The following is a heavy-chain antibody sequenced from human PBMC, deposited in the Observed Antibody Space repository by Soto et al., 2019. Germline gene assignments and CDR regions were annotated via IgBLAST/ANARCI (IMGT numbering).Heavy chain of an antibody. D-gene: IGHD3-9*01. CDR1: GFTFSSYA. CDR2: ISGSGGST. V-gene: IGHV3-23*01. CDR3: AKKDILTGYYQESYFDY. J-gene: IGHJ4*02. Sequence: GSLRLSCAASGFTFSSYAMSWVRQAPGKGLEWVSAISGSGGSTYYADSVKGRFTISRDNSKNTLYLQMNSLRAEDTAVYYCAKKDILTGYYQESYFDYWGQGTLVTVSS.